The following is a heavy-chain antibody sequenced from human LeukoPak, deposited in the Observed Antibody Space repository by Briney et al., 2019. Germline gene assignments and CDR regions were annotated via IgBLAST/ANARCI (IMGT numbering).Heavy chain of an antibody. CDR1: GFTFSSYS. CDR3: ARSYSSGWYGYYYYYMDV. D-gene: IGHD6-19*01. J-gene: IGHJ6*03. CDR2: ISSSSSYI. Sequence: GGSLRLSCAASGFTFSSYSMNWVRQAPGKGLEWVSSISSSSSYIYYADSVKGRFTISRDNAKNSLYLQMNSLRAEDTAVYYCARSYSSGWYGYYYYYMDVWGKGTTVTVSS. V-gene: IGHV3-21*01.